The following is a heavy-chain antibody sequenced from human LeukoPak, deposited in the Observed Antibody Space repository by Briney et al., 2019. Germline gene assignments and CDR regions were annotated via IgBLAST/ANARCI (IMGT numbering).Heavy chain of an antibody. CDR3: ARVRAGYYGSGSQYYFDY. V-gene: IGHV1-18*01. CDR1: GYAFTSYG. J-gene: IGHJ4*02. CDR2: ISAYNGNT. D-gene: IGHD3-10*01. Sequence: ASVKVSCKASGYAFTSYGISWVRQAPGQGLEWMGWISAYNGNTNYAQKLQGRVTMTTDTSTSTAYMELRSLRSDDTAVYYCARVRAGYYGSGSQYYFDYWGQGTLVTVSS.